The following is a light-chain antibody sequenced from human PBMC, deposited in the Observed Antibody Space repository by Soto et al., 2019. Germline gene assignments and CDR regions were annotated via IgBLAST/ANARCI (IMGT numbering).Light chain of an antibody. V-gene: IGKV3-11*01. J-gene: IGKJ4*01. CDR2: DAS. Sequence: ESVSTQSPATLSLSPGERATLSCRASPSVSNSLAWYQHKPGQAPRLLIYDASNRATGGPTRFSGSGSGTAFTLTISSLEPEDFAVYYCQQRNQWPPVTFGGGTRVEIK. CDR3: QQRNQWPPVT. CDR1: PSVSNS.